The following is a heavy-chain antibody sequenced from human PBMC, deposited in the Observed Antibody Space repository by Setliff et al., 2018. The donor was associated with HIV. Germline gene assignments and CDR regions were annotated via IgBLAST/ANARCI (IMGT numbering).Heavy chain of an antibody. J-gene: IGHJ6*02. Sequence: GGSLRLSCAASGFTFRNYNFNWVRQAPGRGLEWVSSISIGSGAAIYYAESVQGRFTVSRDNSKNSLYLQVNSLRVEDTAVYYCARDYLYYNMYNGSPVYGMDVWGQGTTVTVSS. D-gene: IGHD3-10*01. V-gene: IGHV3-21*01. CDR1: GFTFRNYN. CDR3: ARDYLYYNMYNGSPVYGMDV. CDR2: ISIGSGAAI.